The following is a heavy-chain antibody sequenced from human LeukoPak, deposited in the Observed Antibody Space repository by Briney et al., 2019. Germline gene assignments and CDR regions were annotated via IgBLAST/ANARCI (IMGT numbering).Heavy chain of an antibody. V-gene: IGHV3-21*01. D-gene: IGHD4-17*01. CDR3: ARDRSFYGDPVQN. J-gene: IGHJ4*02. CDR2: ISSSSSYI. CDR1: GFTSSSYS. Sequence: GGSLRLSCAASGFTSSSYSMNWVRQAPGKGLEWVSSISSSSSYIYYADSVKGRFTISRDNAKNSLYLQMNSLRAEDTAVYYCARDRSFYGDPVQNWGQGTLVTVSS.